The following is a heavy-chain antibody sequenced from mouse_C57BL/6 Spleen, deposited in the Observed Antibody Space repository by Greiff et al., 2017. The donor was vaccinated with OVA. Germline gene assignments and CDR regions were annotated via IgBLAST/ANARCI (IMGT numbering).Heavy chain of an antibody. V-gene: IGHV5-6*01. CDR2: ISSGGSYT. Sequence: EVQRVESGGDLVKPGGSLKLSCAASGFTFSSYGMSWVRQTPDKRLEWVATISSGGSYTYYPDSVKGRFTISRDNAKNTRYLQMSSLKSEDTAMYDWARHWDGVTTGSCFDDWGQGTTLTVSS. J-gene: IGHJ2*01. D-gene: IGHD2-2*01. CDR1: GFTFSSYG. CDR3: ARHWDGVTTGSCFDD.